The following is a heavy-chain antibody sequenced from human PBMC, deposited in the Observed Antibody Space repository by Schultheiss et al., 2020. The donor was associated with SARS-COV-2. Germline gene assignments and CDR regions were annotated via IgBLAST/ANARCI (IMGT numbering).Heavy chain of an antibody. CDR1: GFTFSSNA. Sequence: GESLKISCAASGFTFSSNAMSWVRQAPGKGLEWVSAISGSGVTTYYADSVKGRFTISRDNAKNSLYLQMNSLRAEDTAVYYCARGTGTTSHWGQGTLVTVSS. D-gene: IGHD1-7*01. CDR2: ISGSGVTT. CDR3: ARGTGTTSH. J-gene: IGHJ4*02. V-gene: IGHV3-23*01.